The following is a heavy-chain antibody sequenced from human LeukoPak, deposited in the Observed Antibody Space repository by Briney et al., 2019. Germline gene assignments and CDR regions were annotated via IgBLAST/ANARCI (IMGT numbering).Heavy chain of an antibody. CDR3: AKDGHLFRWLQFLDY. Sequence: PGGSLRLSCAASGFTFSGYAMSWVRQAPGKGLEWVSAISGSGGSTYYADSVKGRFTISRDNSKSTLYLQMNSLRAEDTAVYYCAKDGHLFRWLQFLDYWGQGTLVTVSS. D-gene: IGHD5-24*01. V-gene: IGHV3-23*01. J-gene: IGHJ4*02. CDR1: GFTFSGYA. CDR2: ISGSGGST.